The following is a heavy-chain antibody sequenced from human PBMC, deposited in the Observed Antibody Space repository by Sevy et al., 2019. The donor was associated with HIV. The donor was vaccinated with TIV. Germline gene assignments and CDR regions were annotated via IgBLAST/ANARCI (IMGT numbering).Heavy chain of an antibody. CDR3: ARQYYYGSGSWEDAFDI. CDR2: IYPGDSDT. Sequence: GESQKISCKGSGYSFTSYWIGWVRQMPGKGLEWMGIIYPGDSDTRYSPSFQGQVTISADKSISTAYLQWSSLKASDTAMYYCARQYYYGSGSWEDAFDIWGQGTMVTVSS. V-gene: IGHV5-51*01. D-gene: IGHD3-10*01. CDR1: GYSFTSYW. J-gene: IGHJ3*02.